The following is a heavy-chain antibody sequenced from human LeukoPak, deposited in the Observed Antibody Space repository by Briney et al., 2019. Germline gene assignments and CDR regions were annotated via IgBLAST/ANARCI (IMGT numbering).Heavy chain of an antibody. CDR1: GYTFTGYY. CDR2: INPDSGGT. CDR3: ARGTLTAPRSAFDI. J-gene: IGHJ3*02. D-gene: IGHD1-14*01. V-gene: IGHV1-2*04. Sequence: ASVHVSCKASGYTFTGYYMSWVRQAPGQGLEWMGWINPDSGGTHYAQNFQGWVTMTRDTSISTAYMELSRLRSDDTAVYYCARGTLTAPRSAFDIWGQGTMVTVSS.